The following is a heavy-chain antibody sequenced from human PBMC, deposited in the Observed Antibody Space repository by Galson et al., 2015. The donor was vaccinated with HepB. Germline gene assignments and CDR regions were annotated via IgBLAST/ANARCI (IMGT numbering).Heavy chain of an antibody. V-gene: IGHV3-9*01. CDR1: GFRFHDYS. Sequence: SLRLSCAASGFRFHDYSIHWVRQVPGKGLDWVSGVNWSGETMGYADSVRGRFTISRDNAKNSLYLQMNDLRPEDTALYFCAKDMVLYSANWYYFDYWGQGTLVTVSS. D-gene: IGHD6-13*01. CDR2: VNWSGETM. CDR3: AKDMVLYSANWYYFDY. J-gene: IGHJ4*02.